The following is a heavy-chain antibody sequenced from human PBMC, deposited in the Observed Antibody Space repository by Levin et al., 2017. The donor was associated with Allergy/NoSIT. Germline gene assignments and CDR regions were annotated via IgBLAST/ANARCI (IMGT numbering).Heavy chain of an antibody. CDR1: GFTFSDHY. D-gene: IGHD6-6*01. CDR2: TRLKRNGSTT. CDR3: CRMGAIAAAKFYMDV. Sequence: GGSLRLSCAASGFTFSDHYMDWVRQAPGKGLEWVGRTRLKRNGSTTEYAASVQVRFSISRDDSKNSLYLQMNSLKTEAAAVYYCCRMGAIAAAKFYMDVWGQGTTVTVS. J-gene: IGHJ6*02. V-gene: IGHV3-72*01.